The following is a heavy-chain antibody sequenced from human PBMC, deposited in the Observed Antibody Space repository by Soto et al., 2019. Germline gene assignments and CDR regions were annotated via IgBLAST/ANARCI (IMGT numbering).Heavy chain of an antibody. J-gene: IGHJ5*02. CDR3: ARVPDR. CDR2: IYHSGST. Sequence: ASETLSLTCAVSGGSISSGGYSWSWIRQPPGKGLEWIGYIYHSGSTYYNPALKSRVTISVDRSKNQFSLKLSSVTAADTAVYYCARVPDRWGQGTLVTVSS. D-gene: IGHD2-2*01. CDR1: GGSISSGGYS. V-gene: IGHV4-30-2*01.